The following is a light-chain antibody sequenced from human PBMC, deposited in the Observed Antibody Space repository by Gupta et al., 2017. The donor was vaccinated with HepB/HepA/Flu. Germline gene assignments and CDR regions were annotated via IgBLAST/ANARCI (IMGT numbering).Light chain of an antibody. Sequence: IQLTQSPSSLSASVGDSVTTTCRASQNINTWLDWYQQRPGKPPKLLIYKASNRETGVPSRFSGSGYGTEFTLTMSSLQADDSATYYCQQKIGFPLTFGGGTKVEIK. CDR3: QQKIGFPLT. V-gene: IGKV1-5*03. CDR2: KAS. J-gene: IGKJ4*01. CDR1: QNINTW.